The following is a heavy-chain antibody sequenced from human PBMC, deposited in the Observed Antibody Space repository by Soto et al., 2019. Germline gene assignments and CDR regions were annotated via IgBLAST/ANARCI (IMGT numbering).Heavy chain of an antibody. CDR1: GGTFSSYA. Sequence: VSCKASGGTFSSYAISWVRQAPGQGLEWMGWISAYNGKTNYAQKLQGRVTMTTDTSTSTAYMELRSLRSDDTAVYYCARVGYSYGQVDYWGQGTLVTVS. J-gene: IGHJ4*02. D-gene: IGHD5-18*01. V-gene: IGHV1-18*01. CDR2: ISAYNGKT. CDR3: ARVGYSYGQVDY.